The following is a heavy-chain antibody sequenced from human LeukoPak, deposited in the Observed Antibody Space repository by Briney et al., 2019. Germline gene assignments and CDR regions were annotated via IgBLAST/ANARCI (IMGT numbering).Heavy chain of an antibody. CDR1: GYTFTGYY. CDR2: INPNSGGT. CDR3: ARSKAPYGDYAFDI. D-gene: IGHD4-17*01. J-gene: IGHJ3*02. V-gene: IGHV1-2*02. Sequence: GASVKVSCKASGYTFTGYYMHWVRQAPGQGLEWMGWINPNSGGTNYAQKFQGRVTMTRDTSISTAYMELSRLRSDDTAVYYCARSKAPYGDYAFDIWGQGTMVTVSS.